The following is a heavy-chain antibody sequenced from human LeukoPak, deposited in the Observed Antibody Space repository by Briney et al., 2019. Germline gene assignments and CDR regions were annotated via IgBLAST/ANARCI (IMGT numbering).Heavy chain of an antibody. CDR2: VYSIGRT. V-gene: IGHV4-59*01. CDR3: AREHSVGGGLDAFDM. D-gene: IGHD3-16*01. Sequence: KPSETLSLTCTVSGGSISTYYWNWIRQAPGKGLEWIGYVYSIGRTNSNPTLRSRVTISVDTSKNRFSLRLTSVTAADTAVYYCAREHSVGGGLDAFDMWGQGTMVTVSS. CDR1: GGSISTYY. J-gene: IGHJ3*02.